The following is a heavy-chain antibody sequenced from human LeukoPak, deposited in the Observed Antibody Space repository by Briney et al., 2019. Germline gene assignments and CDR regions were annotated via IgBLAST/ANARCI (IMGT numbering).Heavy chain of an antibody. CDR2: ISSEGSNEGTVI. D-gene: IGHD2-8*02. CDR3: AGGPQYTGSYPY. Sequence: GGSLRLSSAGSGFTYSDYEMAWVRQAPGTGLEWIAYISSEGSNEGTVIKYADSVKGRFTISRDDAKRSVYLQRNTLSAEDTAVYFCAGGPQYTGSYPYWGQGTLVTVSS. V-gene: IGHV3-48*03. CDR1: GFTYSDYE. J-gene: IGHJ4*02.